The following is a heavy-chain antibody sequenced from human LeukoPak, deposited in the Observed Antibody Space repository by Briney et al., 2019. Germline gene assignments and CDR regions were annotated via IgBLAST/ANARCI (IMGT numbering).Heavy chain of an antibody. V-gene: IGHV4-34*01. CDR3: ARGPYCSSTSCYTYRPFVPAYYYYGMDV. Sequence: SETLSLTCAVYGGSFSGYYWSWIRQPPGKGLEWIGEINHSGSTNYNPSLKSRVTISVDTSKNQFSLKLSSVIAADTAVYYCARGPYCSSTSCYTYRPFVPAYYYYGMDVWGQGTTVTVSS. D-gene: IGHD2-2*02. CDR1: GGSFSGYY. J-gene: IGHJ6*02. CDR2: INHSGST.